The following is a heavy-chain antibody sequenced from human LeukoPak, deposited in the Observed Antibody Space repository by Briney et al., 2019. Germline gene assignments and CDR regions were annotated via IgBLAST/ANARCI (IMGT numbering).Heavy chain of an antibody. CDR3: ARGLSIWWLYYYYYYMDV. Sequence: PSETLSLTCTVSGGSIDTYYWNWIRQPPGKGLEWIGYVFHTGSTNYNPSLKSRVTISVDTSKNQFSLKLSSVTAADTAVYYCARGLSIWWLYYYYYYMDVWGKGTTVTVSS. D-gene: IGHD2-21*01. CDR1: GGSIDTYY. CDR2: VFHTGST. V-gene: IGHV4-59*12. J-gene: IGHJ6*03.